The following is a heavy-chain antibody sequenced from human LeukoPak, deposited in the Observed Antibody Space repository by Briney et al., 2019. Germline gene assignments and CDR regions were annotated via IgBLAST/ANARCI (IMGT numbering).Heavy chain of an antibody. Sequence: GESLKISCKGSGYRFTNFWIGWVRQMPGKGLEWMGIIYPGDSDTRYSPSFQGQVTISADKSISTAYLQWSSLRASDTAMYYCARLLAVAGIIFDYWGQGTLVTVSS. CDR1: GYRFTNFW. CDR2: IYPGDSDT. D-gene: IGHD6-19*01. CDR3: ARLLAVAGIIFDY. J-gene: IGHJ4*02. V-gene: IGHV5-51*01.